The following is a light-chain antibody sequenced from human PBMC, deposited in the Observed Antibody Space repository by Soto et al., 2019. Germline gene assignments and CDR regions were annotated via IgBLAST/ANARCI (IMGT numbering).Light chain of an antibody. J-gene: IGKJ2*01. Sequence: EIVLTQSPGTLSLSPGERATLSCRASQSVSSSYLAWYQQKPGQAPRLLIYGASSRATGIPDRFSGSGSGTAVTLPTSRLQPEDVAVYYCQQYGSSPRYTFGQGTKLEIK. V-gene: IGKV3-20*01. CDR1: QSVSSSY. CDR2: GAS. CDR3: QQYGSSPRYT.